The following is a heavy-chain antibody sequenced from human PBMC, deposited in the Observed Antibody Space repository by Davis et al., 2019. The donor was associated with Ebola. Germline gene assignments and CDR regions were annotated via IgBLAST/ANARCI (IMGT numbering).Heavy chain of an antibody. CDR3: ARDWTYDFWSGSYGMDV. CDR2: IKQDGSEK. D-gene: IGHD3-3*01. J-gene: IGHJ6*02. CDR1: GFTFSSYW. Sequence: GESLKISCAASGFTFSSYWMSWVRQAPGKGLEWVANIKQDGSEKYYVDSVKGRFTISRDNAKNSLYLQMNSLRAEDTAVYYCARDWTYDFWSGSYGMDVWGQGTTVTVSS. V-gene: IGHV3-7*01.